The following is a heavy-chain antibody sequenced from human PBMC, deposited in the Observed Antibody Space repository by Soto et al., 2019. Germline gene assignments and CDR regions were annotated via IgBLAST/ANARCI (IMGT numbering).Heavy chain of an antibody. CDR1: GGSVTSNNW. J-gene: IGHJ1*01. CDR2: IHPGGNT. Sequence: SETLSLTCAVSGGSVTSNNWWSWVRQPPGGGLDYIGEIHPGGNTHYNPSLKSRVTISMDKSKNDFSLRVTSVTAADTAVYYCTTGSGWTSEHWGRGTLVTVSS. V-gene: IGHV4-4*02. D-gene: IGHD6-19*01. CDR3: TTGSGWTSEH.